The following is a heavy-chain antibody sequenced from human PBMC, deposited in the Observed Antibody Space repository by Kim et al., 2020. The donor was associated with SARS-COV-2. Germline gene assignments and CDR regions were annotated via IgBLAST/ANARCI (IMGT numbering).Heavy chain of an antibody. CDR3: ARLRPGSGSYYLSDY. CDR1: GYSFTSYW. D-gene: IGHD3-10*01. CDR2: IDPSDSYT. J-gene: IGHJ4*02. Sequence: GESLKISCKGSGYSFTSYWISWVRQMPGKGLEWMGRIDPSDSYTNYSPSFQGHVTISADKSISTAYLQWSSLKASDTAMYYCARLRPGSGSYYLSDYWGQGTLVTVSS. V-gene: IGHV5-10-1*01.